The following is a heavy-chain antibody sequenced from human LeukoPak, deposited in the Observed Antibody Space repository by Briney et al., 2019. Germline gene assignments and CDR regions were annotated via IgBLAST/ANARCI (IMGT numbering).Heavy chain of an antibody. CDR1: GGSISSYY. CDR3: ARARGESSIYYFDY. D-gene: IGHD3-16*02. CDR2: IYTSGST. Sequence: PSETLSLTCTVSGGSISSYYWSWIRQPAGKGLEWTGRIYTSGSTNYNPSLKSRVTMSVDTSKNQFSLQLSSVTAADTALYYCARARGESSIYYFDYWGQGTLVTVSS. V-gene: IGHV4-4*07. J-gene: IGHJ4*02.